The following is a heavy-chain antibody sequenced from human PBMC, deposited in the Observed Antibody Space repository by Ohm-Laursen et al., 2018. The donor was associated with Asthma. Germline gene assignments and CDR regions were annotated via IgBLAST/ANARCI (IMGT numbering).Heavy chain of an antibody. V-gene: IGHV3-30-3*01. J-gene: IGHJ4*02. CDR1: GFTFSSYA. CDR2: ISYDGSNK. Sequence: SLRLSCAASGFTFSSYAMHWVRQAPGKGLEWVAVISYDGSNKYYADSVKGRFTISRDNSKNTLYLQMNSLRAEDTAVYYCARAILDLLPTLDYWGQGTLVTVSS. CDR3: ARAILDLLPTLDY. D-gene: IGHD3-22*01.